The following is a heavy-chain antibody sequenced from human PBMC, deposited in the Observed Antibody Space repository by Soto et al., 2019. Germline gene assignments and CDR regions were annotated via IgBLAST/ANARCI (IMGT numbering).Heavy chain of an antibody. CDR2: IYHSGST. J-gene: IGHJ5*02. V-gene: IGHV4-4*02. Sequence: SGTLSLTCAVSGGSISSSNWWSWVRQPPGKGLEWIGEIYHSGSTNYNPSLKSRVTISVDKSKNQFSLKLSSVTAADTAVYYCARGLYIVVVTAAMGPWFDPWGQGTLVTVSS. D-gene: IGHD2-2*01. CDR3: ARGLYIVVVTAAMGPWFDP. CDR1: GGSISSSNW.